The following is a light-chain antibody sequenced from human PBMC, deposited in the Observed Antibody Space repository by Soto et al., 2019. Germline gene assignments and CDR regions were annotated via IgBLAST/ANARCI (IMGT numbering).Light chain of an antibody. J-gene: IGLJ3*02. CDR3: AAWDDSLSGVV. V-gene: IGLV1-47*01. CDR2: RND. CDR1: TSNLGSNF. Sequence: QSVLTQPPSASGTPGQRVTISCSGSTSNLGSNFVYWNQHVPGAAPKLLISRNDQRPSGVPDRFSGSKSGTSAALAISGLRSEDEADYHCAAWDDSLSGVVFGGGTTLTVL.